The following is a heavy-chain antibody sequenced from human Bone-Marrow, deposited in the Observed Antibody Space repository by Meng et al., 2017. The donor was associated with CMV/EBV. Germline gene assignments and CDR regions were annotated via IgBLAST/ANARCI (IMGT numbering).Heavy chain of an antibody. CDR3: ASADKYCRGDRCSPPLDY. J-gene: IGHJ4*02. D-gene: IGHD2-15*01. V-gene: IGHV3-23*01. Sequence: GESLKISCAASGFTFSNYGMTWVRRAPGKGLEWVSGISGSGGATNPADFVKGRYTNSRDNSKNTVYLQMNSLIAEDTAVYHCASADKYCRGDRCSPPLDYWGQGALVTVSS. CDR1: GFTFSNYG. CDR2: ISGSGGAT.